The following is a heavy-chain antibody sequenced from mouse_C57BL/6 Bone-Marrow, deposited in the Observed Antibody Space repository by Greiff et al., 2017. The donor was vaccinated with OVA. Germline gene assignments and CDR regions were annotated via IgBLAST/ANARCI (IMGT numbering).Heavy chain of an antibody. CDR2: IWWDDDK. Sequence: QVTLKESGPGILQLSQTLSLTCSFSGFSLSTFGMGVGWIRQPSGKGLEWLAHIWWDDDKYYNPALKSRLTISKDTSKNQVFLKIANVDTADTATYYCARMGYYGSSPACFAYWGQGTLVTVSA. J-gene: IGHJ3*01. D-gene: IGHD1-1*01. CDR3: ARMGYYGSSPACFAY. V-gene: IGHV8-8*01. CDR1: GFSLSTFGMG.